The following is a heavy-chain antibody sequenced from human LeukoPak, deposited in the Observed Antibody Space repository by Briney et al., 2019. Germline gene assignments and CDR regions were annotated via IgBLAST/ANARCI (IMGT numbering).Heavy chain of an antibody. CDR1: GYSFTSYW. V-gene: IGHV5-51*01. CDR2: IYPGDSDT. Sequence: GESLKISCKGSGYSFTSYWIGWVRQMPGKGLEWMGIIYPGDSDTRYSPSFQGQVTISADKSITTAYLQWSSLKASDTAMYYCARIAAAVVGHTAFDIWGQGTMVTVSS. D-gene: IGHD6-13*01. J-gene: IGHJ3*02. CDR3: ARIAAAVVGHTAFDI.